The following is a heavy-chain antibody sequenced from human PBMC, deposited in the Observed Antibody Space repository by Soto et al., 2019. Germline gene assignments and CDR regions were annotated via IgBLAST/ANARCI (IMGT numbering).Heavy chain of an antibody. CDR2: IYYIGNT. CDR3: GGQDYGAKGYYFEN. D-gene: IGHD4-17*01. CDR1: NGSISSRSSY. Sequence: QLQLQESGSGLVKPSETLSLTCIVSNGSISSRSSYWGWIRQTPGKGLEWIGSIYYIGNTYYNPSLKSLVCISIYTPKTPCSLWMTALTAADSAVYVCGGQDYGAKGYYFENCG. J-gene: IGHJ4*01. V-gene: IGHV4-39*01.